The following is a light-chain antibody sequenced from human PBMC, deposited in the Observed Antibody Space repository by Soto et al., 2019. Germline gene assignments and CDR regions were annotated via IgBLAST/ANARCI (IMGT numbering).Light chain of an antibody. CDR1: QSVSNN. V-gene: IGKV3-15*01. J-gene: IGKJ1*01. CDR3: QQYSDWWT. CDR2: GAS. Sequence: IVMTQSPATLSVSPGERATLSCRASQSVSNNLAWYQQKTGQAPRLLIYGASTRATGVPVRFSGSGSVTEFTLTISSLQSEDFAVYYCQQYSDWWTFGQGTKVDIK.